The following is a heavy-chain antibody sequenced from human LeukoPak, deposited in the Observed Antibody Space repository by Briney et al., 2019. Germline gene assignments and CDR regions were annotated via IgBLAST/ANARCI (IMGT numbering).Heavy chain of an antibody. Sequence: PGGSLRLSCAASGFTFSSYSMNWVRQAPGKGLEWVSSISSSSSYIYYADSVKGRFTISRDNSKNMLYLQVNSLRAEDTAVYYCAKECPIRNGFLTIDYWGQGTLVTVSS. D-gene: IGHD2-8*01. CDR1: GFTFSSYS. J-gene: IGHJ4*02. CDR3: AKECPIRNGFLTIDY. V-gene: IGHV3-21*04. CDR2: ISSSSSYI.